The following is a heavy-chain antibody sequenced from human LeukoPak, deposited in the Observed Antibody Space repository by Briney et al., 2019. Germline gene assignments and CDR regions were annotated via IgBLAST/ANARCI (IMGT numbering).Heavy chain of an antibody. V-gene: IGHV3-23*01. J-gene: IGHJ3*02. D-gene: IGHD3-10*01. Sequence: PGGSLRLPCAASGFTFSSYAMSWVRQAPGKGLEWVSAISGSGGSTYYADSVKGRFTISRDNSKNTLYLQMNSLRAKDTAVYYCAKVVRGVLLTGAFDIWGQGTMVTVSS. CDR1: GFTFSSYA. CDR3: AKVVRGVLLTGAFDI. CDR2: ISGSGGST.